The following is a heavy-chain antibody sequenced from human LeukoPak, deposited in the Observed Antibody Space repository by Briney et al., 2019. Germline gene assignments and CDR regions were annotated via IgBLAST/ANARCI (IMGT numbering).Heavy chain of an antibody. V-gene: IGHV3-73*01. Sequence: GGSLRLSCAASGFSFSGSTMHWVRQTSGKGLEWVGRIRSKANNYATAYTASVNGRFTVSRDDSKNTAYLQMNSPKTEDTAVYYCTRRGDNGDIPFDYWGQGTLVTVSS. D-gene: IGHD4-17*01. CDR3: TRRGDNGDIPFDY. J-gene: IGHJ4*02. CDR1: GFSFSGST. CDR2: IRSKANNYAT.